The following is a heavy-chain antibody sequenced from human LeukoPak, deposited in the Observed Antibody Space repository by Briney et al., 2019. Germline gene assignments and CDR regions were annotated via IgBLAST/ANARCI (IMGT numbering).Heavy chain of an antibody. CDR1: GFTFSGYS. CDR2: FGTRSTSI. Sequence: GGSLRLSCTASGFTFSGYSMNWIRQAPGKGLEWVSSFGTRSTSIYHAGSVKGRFAISRDNAKNSLYLQMNSLRVEDTAVYYCAREVSEGFDFWGQGTLVTVSS. V-gene: IGHV3-21*01. CDR3: AREVSEGFDF. D-gene: IGHD3-22*01. J-gene: IGHJ4*02.